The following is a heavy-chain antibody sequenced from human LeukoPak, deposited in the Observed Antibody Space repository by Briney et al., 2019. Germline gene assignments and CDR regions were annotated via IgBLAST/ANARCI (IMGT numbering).Heavy chain of an antibody. CDR3: ARDPSIPSSHTVTTSGYEYYFDY. J-gene: IGHJ4*02. CDR1: GFTFSSYA. CDR2: ISGGGGST. D-gene: IGHD4-17*01. V-gene: IGHV3-23*01. Sequence: PGGSLRLSCAASGFTFSSYAMSWVRQAPGKGLEWVSVISGGGGSTYYAESLKSRFTISRDNSKNTLHLEMNSLRAEDTAVYYCARDPSIPSSHTVTTSGYEYYFDYWGQGTLVTVSS.